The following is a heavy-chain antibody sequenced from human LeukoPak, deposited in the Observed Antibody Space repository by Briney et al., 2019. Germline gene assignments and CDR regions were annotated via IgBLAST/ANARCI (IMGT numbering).Heavy chain of an antibody. CDR2: INPNSGGT. CDR3: AREHSSSSGKVFDY. V-gene: IGHV1-2*02. Sequence: AAVKVSCKASGYTFPGYYMHWVRQAPGQGLEWMGWINPNSGGTNYAQKFQGRVTMTRDTSISTAYMELSRLRSDDTAVYYCAREHSSSSGKVFDYWGQGTLVTVSS. J-gene: IGHJ4*02. D-gene: IGHD6-6*01. CDR1: GYTFPGYY.